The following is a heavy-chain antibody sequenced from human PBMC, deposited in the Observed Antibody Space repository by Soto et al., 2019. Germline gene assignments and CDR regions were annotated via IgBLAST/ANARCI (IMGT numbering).Heavy chain of an antibody. Sequence: EVQLLESGGGLVQPGGSLRLSCAASGFTFSSYAMSWVRQAPGKGLEWVSAISGSGGSTYYADSVKGRFTTSRDNSKTTLYLQLNSLRAEDTAVYYCVKHVQIFYYYYYMGVWGKGTTVSVSS. CDR3: VKHVQIFYYYYYMGV. D-gene: IGHD3-3*01. CDR1: GFTFSSYA. V-gene: IGHV3-23*01. CDR2: ISGSGGST. J-gene: IGHJ6*03.